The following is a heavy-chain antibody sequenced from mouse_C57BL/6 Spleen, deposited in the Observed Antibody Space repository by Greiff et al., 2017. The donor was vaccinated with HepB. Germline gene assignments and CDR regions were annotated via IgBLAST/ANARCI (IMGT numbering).Heavy chain of an antibody. Sequence: EVKVVESGGGLVKPGGSLKLSCAASGFTFSSYAMSWVRQTPEKRLEWVATISDGGSYTYYPDNVKGRFTISRDNAKNNLYLQMSHLKSEDTAMYYCASYGDAMDYWGQGTSVTVSS. CDR3: ASYGDAMDY. V-gene: IGHV5-4*03. J-gene: IGHJ4*01. CDR1: GFTFSSYA. CDR2: ISDGGSYT. D-gene: IGHD1-1*01.